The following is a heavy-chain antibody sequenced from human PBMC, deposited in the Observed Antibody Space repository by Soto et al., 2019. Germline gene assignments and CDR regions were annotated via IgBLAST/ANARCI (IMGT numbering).Heavy chain of an antibody. CDR2: ISYDGNTQ. V-gene: IGHV3-30-3*01. J-gene: IGHJ4*02. Sequence: QVQLVESGGGVVQPGTSLRLSCAASGFTFNSYSIHWVRQAPGKGLEWVAVISYDGNTQYYGDSLKGRFIVSRESSKNTAYLQMNDLRAADTAVDYCAKVSRASRISTPDFDSWGQGTLVAVSS. CDR3: AKVSRASRISTPDFDS. CDR1: GFTFNSYS.